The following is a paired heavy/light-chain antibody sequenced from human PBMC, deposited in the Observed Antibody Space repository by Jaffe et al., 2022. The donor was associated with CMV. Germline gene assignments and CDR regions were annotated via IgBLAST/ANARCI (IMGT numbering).Heavy chain of an antibody. J-gene: IGHJ4*02. CDR1: GDSVSSSDFY. CDR2: IYYRGTT. V-gene: IGHV4-39*01. D-gene: IGHD5-12*01. Sequence: QVHLQESGPGLVKPSETLSLTCTVSGDSVSSSDFYWGWIRQTPGKGLEWIGNIYYRGTTFYKPSLKSRVAISIDTSNNQFSLKLSSVTATDTAVYFCARATHTGGLGYDNYYFDSWGRGTLVTVSS. CDR3: ARATHTGGLGYDNYYFDS.
Light chain of an antibody. CDR3: QAWDRSVCV. J-gene: IGLJ3*02. CDR1: TLGDEY. CDR2: QDT. V-gene: IGLV3-1*01. Sequence: SFELTQPPSLSVPPGQTANIICSGETLGDEYVYWYQKKSGQSPVMVIYQDTRRPSGIPERFSGSNSGNTATLTISGTQAADEAEYYCQAWDRSVCVFGGGTKLTVL.